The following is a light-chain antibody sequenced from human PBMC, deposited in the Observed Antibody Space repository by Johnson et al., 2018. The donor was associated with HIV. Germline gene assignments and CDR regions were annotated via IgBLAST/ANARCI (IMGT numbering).Light chain of an antibody. V-gene: IGLV1-51*02. Sequence: QSVLTQPPSVSAAPGQRVNISCSGNSSNIENYFVSWYQQLPGAAPRLVIYENNKRPSGIPDRFSGSKSGTSANLGITGLQTGDEADYYCGTWDGSRSVYVFGTGTKFTVL. CDR3: GTWDGSRSVYV. CDR2: ENN. CDR1: SSNIENYF. J-gene: IGLJ1*01.